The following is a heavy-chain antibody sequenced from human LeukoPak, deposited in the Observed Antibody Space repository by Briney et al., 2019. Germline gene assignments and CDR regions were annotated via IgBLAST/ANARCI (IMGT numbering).Heavy chain of an antibody. D-gene: IGHD2-2*01. J-gene: IGHJ6*02. Sequence: QPGGSLRLSCAASGFTFSSYGVPWVRQAPGKGLEWVAVIWYDGSNKYYADSVKGRFTIPRDNSKNTLYLQINSLRAEDTAVYYCARDMIGPAKYYGMDVWGQGTTVTVSS. CDR3: ARDMIGPAKYYGMDV. CDR1: GFTFSSYG. CDR2: IWYDGSNK. V-gene: IGHV3-33*01.